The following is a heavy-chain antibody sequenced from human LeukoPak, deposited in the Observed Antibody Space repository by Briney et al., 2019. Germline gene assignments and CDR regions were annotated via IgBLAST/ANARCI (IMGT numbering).Heavy chain of an antibody. D-gene: IGHD4-17*01. Sequence: ASVKVSCKASGYTFTSYYMDWVRQAPGQGLEWMGIINPSGGSTSYAQKFQGRVTMTRDTFTSTVYMELSSLRSEDTAVYYCARDGARGDYDWYYYYYMDVWGKGTTVTVSS. CDR3: ARDGARGDYDWYYYYYMDV. CDR2: INPSGGST. V-gene: IGHV1-46*03. CDR1: GYTFTSYY. J-gene: IGHJ6*03.